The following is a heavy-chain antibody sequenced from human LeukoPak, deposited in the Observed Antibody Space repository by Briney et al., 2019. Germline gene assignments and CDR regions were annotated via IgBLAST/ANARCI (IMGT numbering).Heavy chain of an antibody. CDR1: GYTFTSYD. J-gene: IGHJ5*02. Sequence: ASVKVSCKASGYTFTSYDINWVRQATGQGLEWMGWMNPNSGNTGYAQKFQGRVTMTRNTSISTAYMELSSLRSEDTAVYYCARGPTVTMVRGARKNWFDPWGQGTLVTVSS. CDR3: ARGPTVTMVRGARKNWFDP. D-gene: IGHD3-10*01. V-gene: IGHV1-8*01. CDR2: MNPNSGNT.